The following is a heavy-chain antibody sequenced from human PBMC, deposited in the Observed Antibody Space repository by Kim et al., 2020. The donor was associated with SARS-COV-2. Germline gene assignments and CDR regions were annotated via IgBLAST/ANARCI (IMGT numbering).Heavy chain of an antibody. CDR2: VYSGGDSA. CDR1: GFTFITYA. CDR3: AKSKGEAMFGYFDY. J-gene: IGHJ4*02. D-gene: IGHD3-10*02. V-gene: IGHV3-23*03. Sequence: GGSLRLSCAASGFTFITYAMTWVRQAPGKGLEWFSVVYSGGDSAYYAASVKGRFTISRDNSKNTLYLQMNSLRAEDTAVYYCAKSKGEAMFGYFDYWGQGTLVTVSS.